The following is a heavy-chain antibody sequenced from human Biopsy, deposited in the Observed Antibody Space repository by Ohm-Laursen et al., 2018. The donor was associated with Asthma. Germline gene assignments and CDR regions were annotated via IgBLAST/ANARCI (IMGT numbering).Heavy chain of an antibody. D-gene: IGHD1-20*01. CDR3: ARAAITGIRGWFDP. Sequence: GTLSLTCTVYGGYLTGHYWNWIRQPPGKGLEWIGEIDQRGYTNYNPSLKSRVTISADTSKNQFHLNLSSVTAADTAVYFCARAAITGIRGWFDPWGQGTQVTVSS. V-gene: IGHV4-34*01. CDR1: GGYLTGHY. J-gene: IGHJ5*02. CDR2: IDQRGYT.